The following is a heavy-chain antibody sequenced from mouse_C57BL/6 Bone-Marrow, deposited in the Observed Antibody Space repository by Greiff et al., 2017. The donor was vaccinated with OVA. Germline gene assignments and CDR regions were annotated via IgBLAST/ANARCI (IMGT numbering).Heavy chain of an antibody. CDR3: ARPTVVATPFAY. J-gene: IGHJ3*01. CDR2: ISDGGSYT. D-gene: IGHD1-1*01. V-gene: IGHV5-4*03. CDR1: GFTFSSYG. Sequence: EVKLVESGGDLVKPGGSLKLSCAASGFTFSSYGMSWVRQTPDKRLEWVATISDGGSYTYYPDNVKGRFTISRDNAKNNLYLQMSHLKSEDTAMYYCARPTVVATPFAYWGQGTLVTVSA.